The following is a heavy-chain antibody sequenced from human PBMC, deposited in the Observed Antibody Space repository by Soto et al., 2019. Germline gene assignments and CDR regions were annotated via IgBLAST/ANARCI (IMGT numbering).Heavy chain of an antibody. CDR3: AHDPGLAGTSGLFDF. CDR2: IYWHVAK. V-gene: IGHV2-5*01. D-gene: IGHD2-8*01. CDR1: GLSLDTTGVG. Sequence: QITLKESGPTVVKPTETLTLTCTFSGLSLDTTGVGVGWIRQPPGKALEWLALIYWHVAKRYSPSLKTRLTIAKATSKNQVVLTMSDMAPADTDAYYCAHDPGLAGTSGLFDFWGQGMLVAVSS. J-gene: IGHJ4*02.